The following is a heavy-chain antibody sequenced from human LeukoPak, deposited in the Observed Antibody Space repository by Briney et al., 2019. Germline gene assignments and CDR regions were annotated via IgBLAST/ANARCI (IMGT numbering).Heavy chain of an antibody. Sequence: APVKVSCKASGYTFTSYGISWVRQAPGQGLEWMGWISAYNGNTNYAQKLQGRVTMTTDTSTSTAYMELRSLRSDDTAVYYCARVGYDFWSGYPQRFDPWGQGTLVTVSS. V-gene: IGHV1-18*01. CDR3: ARVGYDFWSGYPQRFDP. J-gene: IGHJ5*02. D-gene: IGHD3-3*01. CDR2: ISAYNGNT. CDR1: GYTFTSYG.